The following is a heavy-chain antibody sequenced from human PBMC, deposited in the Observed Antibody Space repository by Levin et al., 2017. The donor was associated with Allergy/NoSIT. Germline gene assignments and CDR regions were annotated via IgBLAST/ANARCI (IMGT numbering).Heavy chain of an antibody. J-gene: IGHJ4*02. CDR1: GFTFSSYG. CDR3: ARVLESGWYGDVGTTYDY. D-gene: IGHD6-19*01. Sequence: GGSLRLSCAASGFTFSSYGMHWVRQAPGKGLEWVAVIWYDGSNKYYADSVKGRFTISRDNSKNTLYLQMNSLRAEDTAVYYCARVLESGWYGDVGTTYDYWGQGTLVTVSS. V-gene: IGHV3-33*01. CDR2: IWYDGSNK.